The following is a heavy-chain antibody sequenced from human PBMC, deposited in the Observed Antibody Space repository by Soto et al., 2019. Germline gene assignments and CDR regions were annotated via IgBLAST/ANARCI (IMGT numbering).Heavy chain of an antibody. CDR3: ARDLDGLHDDTSGPFPRPG. V-gene: IGHV4-30-4*01. J-gene: IGHJ1*01. Sequence: SETLSLTCTVSGGSISSDDYYWSWIRQAPGRSLEWIGYIHSSGSIYYNPSLKSRATMSIDTAGNQFSLKVSSVTVADTAVYYCARDLDGLHDDTSGPFPRPGWGQGTLVTVSS. D-gene: IGHD3-22*01. CDR1: GGSISSDDYY. CDR2: IHSSGSI.